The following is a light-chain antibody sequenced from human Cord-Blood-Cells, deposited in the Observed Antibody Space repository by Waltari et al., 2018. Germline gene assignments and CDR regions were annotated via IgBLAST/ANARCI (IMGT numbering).Light chain of an antibody. CDR1: SSHLGAGYD. V-gene: IGLV1-40*01. CDR3: QSYDSSLSGWV. Sequence: QSVLTQPPSVSGAPGQRVTISCTGSSSHLGAGYDFPWYQQLPGTAPKLLIYGNSNRPSGVPDRFSGSKSGTSASLAITGLQAEDEADYYCQSYDSSLSGWVFGGGTKLTVL. J-gene: IGLJ3*02. CDR2: GNS.